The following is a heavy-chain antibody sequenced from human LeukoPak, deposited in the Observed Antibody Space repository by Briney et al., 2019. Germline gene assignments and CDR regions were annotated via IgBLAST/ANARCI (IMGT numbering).Heavy chain of an antibody. CDR3: ATYRGYCSSTSCYIRPYYYYGMDV. CDR1: GGSFSGYY. V-gene: IGHV4-34*01. J-gene: IGHJ6*02. D-gene: IGHD2-2*02. CDR2: INHSGST. Sequence: PSETLSLTCAVYGGSFSGYYWSWIRQPPGKGLGWIGEINHSGSTNYNPSLKSRVTISVDTSKNQFSLKLSSVTAADTAVYYCATYRGYCSSTSCYIRPYYYYGMDVWGQGTTVTVSS.